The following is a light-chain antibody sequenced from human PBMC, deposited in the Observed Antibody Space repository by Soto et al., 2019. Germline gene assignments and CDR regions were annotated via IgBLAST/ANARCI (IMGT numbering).Light chain of an antibody. Sequence: AIRRTQSPSSVSASTGDRVTITCRASQGIVSYLAWYQQKPGKAPKLLIYAASTLQRGVPSRFSGSGSGTDFTLTIRCLQSEDFATYYCQQYYSYPRTLGQGTKVDIK. V-gene: IGKV1-8*01. CDR1: QGIVSY. CDR2: AAS. CDR3: QQYYSYPRT. J-gene: IGKJ1*01.